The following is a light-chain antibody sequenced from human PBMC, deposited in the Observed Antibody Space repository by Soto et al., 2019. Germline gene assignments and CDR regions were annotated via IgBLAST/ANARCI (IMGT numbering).Light chain of an antibody. J-gene: IGLJ1*01. CDR2: EVS. CDR3: SSYTSNRGV. CDR1: SSDVGGYNF. V-gene: IGLV2-14*01. Sequence: QSAPTQPASVSGSPGQSITISCTGTSSDVGGYNFVSWYQQHPGKAPKLMIYEVSNRPSGVSDRFSGSKSGNTASLTISGLQAEDEADYYCSSYTSNRGVFGTGTKLTVL.